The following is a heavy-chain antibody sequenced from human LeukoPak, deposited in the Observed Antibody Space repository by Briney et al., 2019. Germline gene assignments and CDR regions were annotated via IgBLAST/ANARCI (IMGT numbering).Heavy chain of an antibody. Sequence: PGGSLRLSCAASGFIFNNYGLIWVRQAPGKGLEWVSAISNDGGGTNYADSVKGRFTISRDNSKNTLFLQMNSLRAEDTALYYCAKGSSGYFVDLWGQGTLVTVSS. CDR2: ISNDGGGT. CDR3: AKGSSGYFVDL. CDR1: GFIFNNYG. V-gene: IGHV3-23*01. D-gene: IGHD3-22*01. J-gene: IGHJ5*02.